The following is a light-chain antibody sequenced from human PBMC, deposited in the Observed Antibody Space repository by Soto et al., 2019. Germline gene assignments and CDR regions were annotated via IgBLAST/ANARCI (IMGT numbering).Light chain of an antibody. J-gene: IGLJ2*01. Sequence: QSVLTQSPAASASLGASVKLTCTLSSGHSIYAIAWHQQQPEKGPRYLMKLNRDGSHSKGDGIPDRFSGSSSGAERYLTISSLQSEDEADYYCQNWGAGIQIFGGGTKVTVL. CDR1: SGHSIYA. V-gene: IGLV4-69*02. CDR2: LNRDGSH. CDR3: QNWGAGIQI.